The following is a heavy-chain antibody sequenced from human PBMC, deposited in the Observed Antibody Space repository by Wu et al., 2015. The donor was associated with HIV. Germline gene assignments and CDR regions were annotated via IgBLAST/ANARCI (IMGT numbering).Heavy chain of an antibody. V-gene: IGHV1-8*01. J-gene: IGHJ4*02. D-gene: IGHD5-12*01. CDR3: ARDPLLARTTTHPDY. CDR1: GYTFTFHD. CDR2: MNPNSGNT. Sequence: QVQLVQSGPEVKKPGASVKVSCRASGYTFTFHDINWVRQATGQGLEWMGWMNPNSGNTGYVQKFRGRVTMTRDTSISTAYMELSRLRSDDTAVYYCARDPLLARTTTHPDYWGQGTLVTVSS.